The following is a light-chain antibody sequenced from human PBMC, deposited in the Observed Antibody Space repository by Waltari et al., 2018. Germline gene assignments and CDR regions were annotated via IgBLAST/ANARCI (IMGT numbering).Light chain of an antibody. CDR3: QNYERLPVT. CDR1: QNIGRT. Sequence: EVVLTQSPGTLSLSPGERATLSCRASQNIGRTLTWYQQQPGQSPRLLMYGSSIRAAGIPDRFSGSGSGTDFILTITRLEPEDFAVYYCQNYERLPVTFGQGTKVEIK. CDR2: GSS. V-gene: IGKV3-20*01. J-gene: IGKJ1*01.